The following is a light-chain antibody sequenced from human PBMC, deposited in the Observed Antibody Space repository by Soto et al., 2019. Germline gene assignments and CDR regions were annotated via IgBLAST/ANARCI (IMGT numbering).Light chain of an antibody. V-gene: IGLV1-47*02. Sequence: QSVLTQPPSGSGTPGQRVTISCSGSSSNIGGNYVYWYQQLPGTAPKLLIYSNNQRPSGVPDRFSGSKSGTSASLAISGLRSEDEADYYCAAWDDSLSGYVFGTGTKVTVL. CDR3: AAWDDSLSGYV. CDR1: SSNIGGNY. J-gene: IGLJ1*01. CDR2: SNN.